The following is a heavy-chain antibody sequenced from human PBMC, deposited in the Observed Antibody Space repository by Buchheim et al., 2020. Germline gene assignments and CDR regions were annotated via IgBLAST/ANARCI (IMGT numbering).Heavy chain of an antibody. CDR1: GFTFSSYA. V-gene: IGHV3-23*01. D-gene: IGHD3-3*01. CDR2: ISGSGGST. CDR3: AKEFIALRFLEWFSSFDY. J-gene: IGHJ4*02. Sequence: EVQLLESGGGLVQPGGSLRLSCAASGFTFSSYAMSWVRQAPGKGLEWVSAISGSGGSTYYADSVKGRFTISRDNSKTTLYLQMNSLRAEDTAVYYCAKEFIALRFLEWFSSFDYWGQGTL.